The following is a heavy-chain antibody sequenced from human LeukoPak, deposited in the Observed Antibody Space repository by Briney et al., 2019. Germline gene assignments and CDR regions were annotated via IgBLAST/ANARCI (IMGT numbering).Heavy chain of an antibody. D-gene: IGHD5-18*01. V-gene: IGHV3-30*03. CDR3: ARDNAWIQLWLYSY. J-gene: IGHJ4*02. CDR2: ISYDGSNK. CDR1: GFTFSSYS. Sequence: GGSLRLSCAASGFTFSSYSMNWVRQAPGKGLEWVAVISYDGSNKYYADSVKGRFTISRDNSKNTLYLQMNSLRAEDTAVYYCARDNAWIQLWLYSYWGQGTLVTVSS.